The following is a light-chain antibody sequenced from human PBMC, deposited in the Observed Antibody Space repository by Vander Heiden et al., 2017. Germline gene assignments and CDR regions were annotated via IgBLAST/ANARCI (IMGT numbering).Light chain of an antibody. V-gene: IGLV2-14*03. CDR2: DVS. Sequence: QSARTQPASVSGSPGQSITISCTGTSSDVGGYNYVSWYQQHPGKAPKVMIYDVSNRPSGVSNRFSGSKSGNTASLTISGLQAEDEADYYCTSYTSRTTWVFGGGTKLTVL. CDR1: SSDVGGYNY. CDR3: TSYTSRTTWV. J-gene: IGLJ2*01.